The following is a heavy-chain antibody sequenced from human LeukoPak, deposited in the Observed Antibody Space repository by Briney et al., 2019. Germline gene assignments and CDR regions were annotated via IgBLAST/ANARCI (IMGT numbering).Heavy chain of an antibody. CDR3: ARETEPLDYGDSTNLDY. J-gene: IGHJ4*02. D-gene: IGHD4/OR15-4a*01. CDR1: GFTFSSYS. V-gene: IGHV3-21*01. CDR2: IGSRTGNI. Sequence: PGGSLRLSCAASGFTFSSYSMNWVRQAPGKGLEWVAFIGSRTGNIYYADSVKGRFSISRDNAKDSVNLQMNSLRADDTAVYYCARETEPLDYGDSTNLDYWGQGTLVTVSS.